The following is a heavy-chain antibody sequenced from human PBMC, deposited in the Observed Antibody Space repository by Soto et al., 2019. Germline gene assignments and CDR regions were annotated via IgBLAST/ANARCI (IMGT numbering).Heavy chain of an antibody. J-gene: IGHJ6*03. CDR3: ARHLSPSATFYDDFWSRHPIYMDV. CDR1: RDSISSYY. V-gene: IGHV4-59*08. CDR2: IYYSGST. D-gene: IGHD3-3*01. Sequence: PSDTLSLTCTPSRDSISSYYWSLIPQPPGKGLEWIGYIYYSGSTNYNPSLKSRVTISVDTSKNQFSLKLSSVTAADTAVYYCARHLSPSATFYDDFWSRHPIYMDVWGKGTTVTVS.